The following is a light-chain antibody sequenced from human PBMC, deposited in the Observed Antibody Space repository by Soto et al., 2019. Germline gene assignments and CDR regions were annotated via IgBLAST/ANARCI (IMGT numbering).Light chain of an antibody. CDR2: LGS. CDR3: MQALQTPLFT. Sequence: DIVMTQSPLSLPVTPGESASISCRSSQSLLHSNGYNYLDWYLQKPGQSPQLLIYLGSNRASGXPXRXXGSGSGTDFTLKISRVEAEDVGVYYCMQALQTPLFTFGPGTKVDIK. J-gene: IGKJ3*01. V-gene: IGKV2-28*01. CDR1: QSLLHSNGYNY.